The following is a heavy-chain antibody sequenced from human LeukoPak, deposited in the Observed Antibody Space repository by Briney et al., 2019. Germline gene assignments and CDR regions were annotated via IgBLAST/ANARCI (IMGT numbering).Heavy chain of an antibody. CDR1: GGPFRGFH. D-gene: IGHD3-10*01. Sequence: PSETLSLTCAVYGGPFRGFHWNWVRHPPGKGLEWIGDINHSGSTHYNPSLTSRGPISVDPFKQQCSLRLNPVTAAAPAVFYLAPPPYYYGSNGYSVVWGQGTLVTVSS. CDR3: APPPYYYGSNGYSVV. J-gene: IGHJ4*02. CDR2: INHSGST. V-gene: IGHV4-34*01.